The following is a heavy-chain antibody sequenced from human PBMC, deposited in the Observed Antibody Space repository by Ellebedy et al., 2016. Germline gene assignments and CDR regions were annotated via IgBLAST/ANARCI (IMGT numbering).Heavy chain of an antibody. D-gene: IGHD3-9*01. V-gene: IGHV4-39*07. CDR3: AREGGYFDWSYSGY. CDR2: IYYSGNT. J-gene: IGHJ4*02. Sequence: SETLSLTCTVSGGSIISSSHNWGWIRQPPGKGLEWIGSIYYSGNTYYNPSLKSRVTISVDTSKNQFSLKLTSVTAADTAVYYCAREGGYFDWSYSGYWGQGTLVTVSS. CDR1: GGSIISSSHN.